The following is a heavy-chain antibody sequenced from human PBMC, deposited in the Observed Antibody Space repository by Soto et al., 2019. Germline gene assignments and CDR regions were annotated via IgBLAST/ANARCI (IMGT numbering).Heavy chain of an antibody. CDR3: ARDLLDHGMGV. CDR2: ISAYNGNT. V-gene: IGHV1-18*01. Sequence: ASVKVCWKAPRDRFTSCGRRWVRETPGQGLEWMGWISAYNGNTTXAQKLQGRVTMTTDKWTSTAYRELRSLRSDDTAVYYCARDLLDHGMGVWGQGTTVTVSS. D-gene: IGHD2-2*03. J-gene: IGHJ6*02. CDR1: RDRFTSCG.